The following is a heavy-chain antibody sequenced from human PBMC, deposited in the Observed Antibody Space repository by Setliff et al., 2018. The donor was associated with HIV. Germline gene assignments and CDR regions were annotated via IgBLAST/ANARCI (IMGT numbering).Heavy chain of an antibody. V-gene: IGHV4-39*07. J-gene: IGHJ6*03. CDR3: ARGVASYYYYMDV. D-gene: IGHD5-12*01. Sequence: SETLSLTCTVSGGSISNSSYYWGWIRQPPGKGLEWIGSIYYSGSTYYNPSLKSRVTISVDKSKNQFSLKLNSVTAADTAVYYCARGVASYYYYMDVWGKGTTVTVSS. CDR2: IYYSGST. CDR1: GGSISNSSYY.